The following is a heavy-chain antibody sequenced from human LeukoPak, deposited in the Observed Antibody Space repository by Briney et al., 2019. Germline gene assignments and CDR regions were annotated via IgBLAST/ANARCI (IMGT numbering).Heavy chain of an antibody. CDR2: ISPYNHNT. J-gene: IGHJ4*02. V-gene: IGHV1-18*01. D-gene: IGHD2-15*01. Sequence: ASVKVSCKASGYPFPSYGITWVRQAPGQGLEWMGWISPYNHNTNYAQKLQGRVTVTTDTSTSTAYMELRSLRSDDTAVYYCARAGHCSGGSCYVDYWGQGTLVTVSS. CDR1: GYPFPSYG. CDR3: ARAGHCSGGSCYVDY.